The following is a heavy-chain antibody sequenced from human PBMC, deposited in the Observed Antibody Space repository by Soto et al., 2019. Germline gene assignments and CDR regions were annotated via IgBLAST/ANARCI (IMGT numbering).Heavy chain of an antibody. CDR1: EFSFGGYA. D-gene: IGHD5-18*01. Sequence: EVQLLESGGGLVQPGGSLRLSCAASEFSFGGYAISWVRLAPGKGLEWVSGISGSGSTAFYADSVRGRFIISRDNSKNTLYLQMNSLRAEDTAVYYCAKGARGYSPAAMDVWGQGTTVTVSS. CDR2: ISGSGSTA. CDR3: AKGARGYSPAAMDV. J-gene: IGHJ6*02. V-gene: IGHV3-23*01.